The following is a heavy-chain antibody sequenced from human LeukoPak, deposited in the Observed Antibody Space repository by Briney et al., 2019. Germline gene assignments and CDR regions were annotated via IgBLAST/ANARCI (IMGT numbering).Heavy chain of an antibody. CDR3: ARGGSAWEY. CDR2: VYYSGTT. Sequence: SETLSLTCTVSGGFINSYYWSWIRQPPGKGLEWIGYVYYSGTTSYNPSLKSRATISVDTSKNQFSLRLTSVTAADTAVYYCARGGSAWEYWGQGTLVTVSS. CDR1: GGFINSYY. J-gene: IGHJ4*02. V-gene: IGHV4-59*01. D-gene: IGHD6-25*01.